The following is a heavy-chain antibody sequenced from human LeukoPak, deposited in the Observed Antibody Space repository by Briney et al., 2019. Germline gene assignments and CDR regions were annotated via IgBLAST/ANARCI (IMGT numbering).Heavy chain of an antibody. J-gene: IGHJ5*02. D-gene: IGHD3-10*01. CDR1: GGSFSGYY. CDR3: ARDRHYYYGSGSYYYH. V-gene: IGHV4-34*01. Sequence: SETLSLTCAVYGGSFSGYYWSWIRQPPGKGLEWIGEINHSGSTNYNPSLKSRVTISVDTSKNQFSLKLSSVTAADTAVYYCARDRHYYYGSGSYYYHWSQGTLVTVAS. CDR2: INHSGST.